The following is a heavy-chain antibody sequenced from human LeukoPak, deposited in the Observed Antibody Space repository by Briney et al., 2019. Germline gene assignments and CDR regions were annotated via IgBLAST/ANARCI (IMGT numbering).Heavy chain of an antibody. CDR1: GFVFSSYW. CDR3: ARSEYQLPYYFDY. CDR2: IYYSGST. Sequence: GSLRLSCAASGFVFSSYWMSWVRQPPGKGLEWIGYIYYSGSTNYNPSLKSRVTISVDTSKNQFSLKLSSVTAADTAVYYCARSEYQLPYYFDYWGQETLVTVSS. J-gene: IGHJ4*02. V-gene: IGHV4-59*01. D-gene: IGHD2-2*01.